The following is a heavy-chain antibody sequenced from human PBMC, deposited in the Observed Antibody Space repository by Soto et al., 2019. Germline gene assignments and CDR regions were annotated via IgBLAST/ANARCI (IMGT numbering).Heavy chain of an antibody. Sequence: QVQLVESGGGVVQPGRSLRLSCAASGFTFSSYGMHWVRQAPGKGLEWVAVISCDGSNTYYADSVKGRFTISRDNSKNTLDLQMNSLRAEDTAVYYCAKAPDSREYSSSSFFYYWGQGTLGTGSS. CDR1: GFTFSSYG. CDR3: AKAPDSREYSSSSFFYY. V-gene: IGHV3-30*18. CDR2: ISCDGSNT. J-gene: IGHJ4*02. D-gene: IGHD6-6*01.